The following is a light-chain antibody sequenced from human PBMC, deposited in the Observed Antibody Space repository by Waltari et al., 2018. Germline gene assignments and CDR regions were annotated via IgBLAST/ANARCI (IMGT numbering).Light chain of an antibody. V-gene: IGLV1-51*01. CDR2: DND. Sequence: QSVLTQPPSVSAAPGQKVTISCSGGSSNIGRNYVSWYQQLPGTAPKLLIYDNDSRPSGITDRFSGSKSGTSATLGITGLQTGDEADYYCAVWDTSLSAYVFGPGTKVTVL. CDR1: SSNIGRNY. J-gene: IGLJ1*01. CDR3: AVWDTSLSAYV.